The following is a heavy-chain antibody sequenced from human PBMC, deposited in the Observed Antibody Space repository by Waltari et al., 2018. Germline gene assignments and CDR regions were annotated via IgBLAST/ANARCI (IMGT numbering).Heavy chain of an antibody. V-gene: IGHV3-23*01. Sequence: EVQLLESGGGLVQPGGSLRLSCAASGFTFGSYAISWVRQAPGKGLEWVSDISGSGGNTYYAESVKGRFTISRDNSKNTLYVQMNSLRVEDTAVYYCARVKDGRGWFLYYGMDVWGQGTSVTVSS. CDR3: ARVKDGRGWFLYYGMDV. CDR2: ISGSGGNT. CDR1: GFTFGSYA. J-gene: IGHJ6*02. D-gene: IGHD6-19*01.